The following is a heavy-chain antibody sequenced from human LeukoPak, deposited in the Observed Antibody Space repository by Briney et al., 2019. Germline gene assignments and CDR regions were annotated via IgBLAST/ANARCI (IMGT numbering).Heavy chain of an antibody. J-gene: IGHJ3*02. CDR3: ARPTSTDAFDI. CDR1: GFTFSSYS. V-gene: IGHV3-21*01. Sequence: GGSLRLSCAASGFTFSSYSMNWVRQAPGKGLEWVSSISSSSSYIYYADSVKGRFTISRDKAKNSLYLRMNSLRAEDTAVYYCARPTSTDAFDIWGQGTMVTVSS. CDR2: ISSSSSYI.